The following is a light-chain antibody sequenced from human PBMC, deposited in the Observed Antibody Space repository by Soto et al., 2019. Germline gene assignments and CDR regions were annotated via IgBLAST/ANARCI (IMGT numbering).Light chain of an antibody. CDR3: AAWDDSLNGYV. Sequence: QSVLTQPPSASGTPGQRVTISCSGSSSNIGSNSVNWYQQLPGTAPKLLIYSNDRRTSGVPDRFSGSKSGTSASLAISGLQSEDEAYYYCAAWDDSLNGYVFGTGTKVTVL. V-gene: IGLV1-44*01. CDR1: SSNIGSNS. J-gene: IGLJ1*01. CDR2: SND.